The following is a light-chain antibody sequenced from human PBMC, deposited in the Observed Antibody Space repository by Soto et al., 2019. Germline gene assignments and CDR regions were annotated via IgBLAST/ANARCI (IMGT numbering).Light chain of an antibody. CDR2: EVS. CDR1: SSDVGYYNY. CDR3: SSYTIMTTRV. V-gene: IGLV2-14*01. J-gene: IGLJ1*01. Sequence: QSALAQPASESGSPGQSVTISCTGTSSDVGYYNYVSWYQHHPGKAPKLMIFEVSNRPSGVSNRFSGSKSGNTAYLTISGLQAEDEADYYCSSYTIMTTRVFGPWPKVTVL.